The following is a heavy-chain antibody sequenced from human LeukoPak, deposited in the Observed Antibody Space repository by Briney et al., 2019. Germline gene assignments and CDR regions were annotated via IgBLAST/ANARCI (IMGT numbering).Heavy chain of an antibody. CDR3: ARDRAGRGGPYYFDY. D-gene: IGHD3-10*01. CDR1: GGSISSGDYY. CDR2: IYYSGST. Sequence: PSETLSLTCTVSGGSISSGDYYWSWIRQPPGKGLEWIGYIYYSGSTYYNPSLKSRLTISVDTSKNQFSLKLSSLTAADTAVYYCARDRAGRGGPYYFDYWGQGTLVTVSS. J-gene: IGHJ4*02. V-gene: IGHV4-30-4*01.